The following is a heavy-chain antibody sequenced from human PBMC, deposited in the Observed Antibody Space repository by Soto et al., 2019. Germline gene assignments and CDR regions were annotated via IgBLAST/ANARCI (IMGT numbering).Heavy chain of an antibody. V-gene: IGHV5-10-1*01. D-gene: IGHD2-15*01. J-gene: IGHJ6*02. CDR3: ARQSIYCSGGNCYGLDV. CDR2: IEPSDSYT. Sequence: GESLKISCKGSGYSFTTYWISWVRQMPGKGLEWMGRIEPSDSYTKYSPSFQGHVTISVDKYISTAYLQWSSLKASDTVMYYRARQSIYCSGGNCYGLDVWGQGTTVTVS. CDR1: GYSFTTYW.